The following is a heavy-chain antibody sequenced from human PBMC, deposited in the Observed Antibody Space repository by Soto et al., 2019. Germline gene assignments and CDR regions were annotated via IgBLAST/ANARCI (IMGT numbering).Heavy chain of an antibody. CDR1: GGSISSSSYY. J-gene: IGHJ4*02. D-gene: IGHD3-10*01. V-gene: IGHV4-39*01. Sequence: SETLSLPCTVSGGSISSSSYYWGWIRQPPGKGLEWIGSIYYSGSTYYNPSLKSRVTISVDTSKNQFSLKLSSVTAADTAVYYCARHRDGSGSYYKFWGQGTLVTVSS. CDR3: ARHRDGSGSYYKF. CDR2: IYYSGST.